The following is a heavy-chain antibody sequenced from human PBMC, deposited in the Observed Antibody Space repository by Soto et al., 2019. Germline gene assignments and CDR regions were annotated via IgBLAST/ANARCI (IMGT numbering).Heavy chain of an antibody. D-gene: IGHD2-2*01. J-gene: IGHJ6*02. CDR1: GFTFSGSA. V-gene: IGHV3-73*01. CDR3: TRLLRPAARGRYYYYGMDV. CDR2: IRSKANSYAT. Sequence: GGSLRLSCAASGFTFSGSAMHWVRQASGKGLEWVGRIRSKANSYATAYAASVKGRFTISRDDSKNTAYLQMNSLKTEDTAVYYCTRLLRPAARGRYYYYGMDVWGQGTTVTVSS.